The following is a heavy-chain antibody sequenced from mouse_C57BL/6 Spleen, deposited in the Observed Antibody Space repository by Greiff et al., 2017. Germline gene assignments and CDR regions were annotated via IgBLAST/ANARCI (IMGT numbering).Heavy chain of an antibody. CDR3: ARGDYGTAY. D-gene: IGHD1-1*01. CDR2: IYPSDSET. J-gene: IGHJ3*01. CDR1: GYTFTSYW. V-gene: IGHV1-61*01. Sequence: QVQLQQPGAELVRPGSSVKLSCKASGYTFTSYWMDWVKQRPGQGLEWIGNIYPSDSETHYNQKFKDKATLTVDKSTSTAYMQLSSLTSEDSAVDYCARGDYGTAYWGQGTLVTVSA.